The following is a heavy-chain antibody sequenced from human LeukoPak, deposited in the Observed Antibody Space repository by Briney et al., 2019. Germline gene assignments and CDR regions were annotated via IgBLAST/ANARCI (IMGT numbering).Heavy chain of an antibody. V-gene: IGHV3-7*01. CDR1: GFTFSTYW. CDR2: IKEDGSRQ. J-gene: IGHJ5*01. Sequence: PGGSLRLSCAAPGFTFSTYWMSWVRQTPGKGLEWVANIKEDGSRQYYVDSVRGRFTISRDNAKNSLYLQMNSLRVEDTAVYYCARDGGGYDSWGQGTLVTVSS. D-gene: IGHD5-24*01. CDR3: ARDGGGYDS.